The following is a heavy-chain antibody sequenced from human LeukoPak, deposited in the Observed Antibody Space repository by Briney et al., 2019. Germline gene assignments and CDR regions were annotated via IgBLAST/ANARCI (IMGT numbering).Heavy chain of an antibody. Sequence: GGSLRLSCAASGLTFSSHWMHWVRQAPGKGLEWVSFIYSDGNTYYADSVKGRFTLSRDSSKNTLYLQMNSLRVDDTAVYYCAGDTHSSSWYDHWGQGTLVTVSS. CDR1: GLTFSSHW. V-gene: IGHV3-53*01. CDR3: AGDTHSSSWYDH. J-gene: IGHJ5*02. D-gene: IGHD6-19*01. CDR2: IYSDGNT.